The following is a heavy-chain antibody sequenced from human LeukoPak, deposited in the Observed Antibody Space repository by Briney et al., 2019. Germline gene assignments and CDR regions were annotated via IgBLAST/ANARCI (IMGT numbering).Heavy chain of an antibody. CDR1: GFPFIDAW. Sequence: GGSLRLSCAGSGFPFIDAWMNWVRQSPGKGLEWVCRIKSKGSGETTDYAAPVKGRVTISRDDSKNMLYLQLRSLKTEDTAVYYCVWSSSWEKRFYLDQLGQGLLVTVSS. CDR3: VWSSSWEKRFYLDQ. CDR2: IKSKGSGETT. V-gene: IGHV3-15*01. J-gene: IGHJ4*02. D-gene: IGHD1-26*01.